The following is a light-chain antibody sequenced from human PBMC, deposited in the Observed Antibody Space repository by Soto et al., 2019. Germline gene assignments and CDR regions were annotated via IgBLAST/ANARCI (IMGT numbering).Light chain of an antibody. J-gene: IGKJ5*01. CDR2: DAS. CDR1: QSVSSY. CDR3: QQRHMWPIT. Sequence: DIVLTQSPATLSLSPGERATLSCTASQSVSSYLAGYQQPPGQAPRLLIYDASNRATGIPARFSGSGSGTDFTLPTSSLEPEDSAVYYCQQRHMWPITFGQGTRLEIK. V-gene: IGKV3-11*01.